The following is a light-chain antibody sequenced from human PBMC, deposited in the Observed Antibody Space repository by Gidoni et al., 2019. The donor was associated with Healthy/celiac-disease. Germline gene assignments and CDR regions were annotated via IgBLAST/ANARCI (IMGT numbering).Light chain of an antibody. CDR1: QSINKY. Sequence: DIQMTQSPSSLSASVADRVTITCRSSQSINKYLNWYQKQLGKATILMIYATSSSRSGVPSRFSGSGSGTDFTLTISRLQHEDFATYYCQQSYSTPETFGQGTQVEIK. CDR2: ATS. J-gene: IGKJ1*01. V-gene: IGKV1-39*01. CDR3: QQSYSTPET.